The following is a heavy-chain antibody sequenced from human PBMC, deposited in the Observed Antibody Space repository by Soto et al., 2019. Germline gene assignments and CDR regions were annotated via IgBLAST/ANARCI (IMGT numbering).Heavy chain of an antibody. Sequence: EVQLLESGGGLVQPGGSLRLSCAACGFTFSTYAMNWVRQAPGNGLEWVSAISGSGGSIHYADSVKGRFTISRDNSKNTLYLQMTSLRDEDTAVYHCVKGYWKGDVWGQGTTVTVSS. J-gene: IGHJ6*02. CDR3: VKGYWKGDV. CDR1: GFTFSTYA. D-gene: IGHD1-1*01. CDR2: ISGSGGSI. V-gene: IGHV3-23*01.